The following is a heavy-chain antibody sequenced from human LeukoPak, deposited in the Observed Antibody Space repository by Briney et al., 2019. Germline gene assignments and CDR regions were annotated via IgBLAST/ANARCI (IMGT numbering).Heavy chain of an antibody. Sequence: GGSLRLSCAASGFTFSSYGMSWVRQAPGKGLEWVSAISGSGGSTYYADSVKGRFTISRDNSKNTLYLQMNSLRAEDTAVYYCAKDGRGARTTPCDYWGQGTLVTVSS. CDR1: GFTFSSYG. V-gene: IGHV3-23*01. J-gene: IGHJ4*02. CDR3: AKDGRGARTTPCDY. CDR2: ISGSGGST. D-gene: IGHD1-26*01.